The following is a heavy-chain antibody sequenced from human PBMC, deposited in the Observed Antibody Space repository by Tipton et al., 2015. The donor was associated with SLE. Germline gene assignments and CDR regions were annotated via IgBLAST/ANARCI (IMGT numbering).Heavy chain of an antibody. CDR2: IYYSGST. CDR1: GGSISSSSYY. V-gene: IGHV4-39*07. J-gene: IGHJ4*02. D-gene: IGHD3-16*02. Sequence: TLSLTCTVSGGSISSSSYYWGWIRQPPGKGLEWIGSIYYSGSTYYNPSLKSRVTISVDTSKNQFSLKLSSATAADTAVYYCARGSYYFDYWGQGTLVTVSS. CDR3: ARGSYYFDY.